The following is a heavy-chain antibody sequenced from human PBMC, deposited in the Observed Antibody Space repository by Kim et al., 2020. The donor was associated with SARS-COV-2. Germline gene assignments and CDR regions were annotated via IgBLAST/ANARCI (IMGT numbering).Heavy chain of an antibody. CDR2: VGFSGRV. CDR3: ARDQSYNWNYDYFDY. Sequence: SETLSLTCTVSGGSISSYLWSWVRQPAGKGLEWIGRVGFSGRVDYNPSLKSRVTMSADTYNNQVSLRLSSVTAADTAVYYCARDQSYNWNYDYFDYWGQGTLVTVSS. J-gene: IGHJ4*02. V-gene: IGHV4-4*07. CDR1: GGSISSYL. D-gene: IGHD1-7*01.